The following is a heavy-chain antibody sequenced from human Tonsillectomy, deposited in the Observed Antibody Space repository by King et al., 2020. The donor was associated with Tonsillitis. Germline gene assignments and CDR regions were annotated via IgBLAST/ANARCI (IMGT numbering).Heavy chain of an antibody. CDR2: ITGSGATT. Sequence: VQLVESGGGLVQPGGSLRLSCAASGFNFNKYAMTWVRQAPGKGLEWLSSITGSGATTHYADSVKGRFTISRDNYKNMVYLQLNSLRAEDTAVYFCAKDREWLVLWYGMDVWGQGTTVTVS. D-gene: IGHD6-19*01. J-gene: IGHJ6*02. V-gene: IGHV3-23*04. CDR3: AKDREWLVLWYGMDV. CDR1: GFNFNKYA.